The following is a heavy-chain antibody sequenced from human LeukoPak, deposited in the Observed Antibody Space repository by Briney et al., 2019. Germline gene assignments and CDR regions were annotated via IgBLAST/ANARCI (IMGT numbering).Heavy chain of an antibody. CDR2: IRYDGSNK. Sequence: GGSLRLSCAASGLTFSSYGMHWVRQAPGKGLEWVAFIRYDGSNKYYADSVKGRFTISRDNSKNTLYLQMNSLRAEDTAVYYCARVVVGAWSLDAFDMWGQGTMVTVSS. V-gene: IGHV3-30*02. CDR3: ARVVVGAWSLDAFDM. D-gene: IGHD1-26*01. CDR1: GLTFSSYG. J-gene: IGHJ3*02.